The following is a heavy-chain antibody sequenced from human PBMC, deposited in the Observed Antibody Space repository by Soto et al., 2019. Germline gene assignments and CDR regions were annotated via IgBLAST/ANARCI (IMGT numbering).Heavy chain of an antibody. Sequence: SETLSLTCTVSGGSISSYYWSWIRQPPGKGLEWIGYIYYSGSTNYNPSLKSRVTISVDTSKNQFSLKLSSVTAADTAVYYCAREELGRDGYKNFDYWGQGTLVTV. CDR2: IYYSGST. CDR1: GGSISSYY. J-gene: IGHJ4*02. V-gene: IGHV4-59*01. D-gene: IGHD5-12*01. CDR3: AREELGRDGYKNFDY.